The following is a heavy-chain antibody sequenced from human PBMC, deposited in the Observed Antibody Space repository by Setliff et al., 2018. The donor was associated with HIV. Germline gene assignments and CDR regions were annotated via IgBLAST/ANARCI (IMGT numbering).Heavy chain of an antibody. Sequence: SETLSLTCTVSGGSISSGGYYWSWIRQHPGKGLEWIGYINYSGSTYYNPSLKSRVTMSVDTSKNQFSLKLSSVTAADTAVYYCARARGLLPYYYLDVWGKGTTVTVS. CDR1: GGSISSGGYY. D-gene: IGHD3-10*01. CDR3: ARARGLLPYYYLDV. V-gene: IGHV4-31*03. J-gene: IGHJ6*03. CDR2: INYSGST.